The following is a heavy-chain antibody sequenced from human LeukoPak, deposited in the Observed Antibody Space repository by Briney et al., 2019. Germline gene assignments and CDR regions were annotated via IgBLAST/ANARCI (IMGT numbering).Heavy chain of an antibody. J-gene: IGHJ4*02. D-gene: IGHD3-22*01. CDR3: VKSAEGYYDSTAYYEG. CDR1: GFTFSNYG. Sequence: GGSLRLSCAASGFTFSNYGMHWVRQAPGKGLEWVAFIRYDGSNKYYADSVKGRFTISRDNSKNTLYLQMNSLRAEDTAVYYCVKSAEGYYDSTAYYEGWGQGTLVTVSS. CDR2: IRYDGSNK. V-gene: IGHV3-30*02.